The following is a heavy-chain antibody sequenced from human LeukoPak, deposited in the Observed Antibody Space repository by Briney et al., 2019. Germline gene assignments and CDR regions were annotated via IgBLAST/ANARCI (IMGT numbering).Heavy chain of an antibody. Sequence: PSQSLSLTCTVSGGSISSGGYYWSWIRQHPGKGLEWSGYIYYSGSTYYNPSLKSRVTISVDTSKNQFYLKLSSVTAAETAVYYCARGDYDYVWGSSRGFNQIWGQGTMVTVSS. J-gene: IGHJ3*02. CDR1: GGSISSGGYY. V-gene: IGHV4-31*03. CDR2: IYYSGST. CDR3: ARGDYDYVWGSSRGFNQI. D-gene: IGHD3-16*01.